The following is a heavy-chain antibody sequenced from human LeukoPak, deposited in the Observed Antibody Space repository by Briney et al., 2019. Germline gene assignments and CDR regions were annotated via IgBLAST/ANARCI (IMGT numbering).Heavy chain of an antibody. Sequence: GGSLRLSCAASGFTFSCYWMSWVRQAPGKWLEWVANIKQDGSEKYYVDSVKGRFTISRDNAKNSLYLQMNSLRAEDTAVYYCARGRLFIGLWGQGTLVTVSS. CDR3: ARGRLFIGL. D-gene: IGHD3-9*01. V-gene: IGHV3-7*01. J-gene: IGHJ4*02. CDR2: IKQDGSEK. CDR1: GFTFSCYW.